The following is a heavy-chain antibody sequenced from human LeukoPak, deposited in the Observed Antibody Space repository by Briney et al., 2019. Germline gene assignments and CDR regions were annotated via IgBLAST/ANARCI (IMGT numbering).Heavy chain of an antibody. CDR2: ISGSGGNT. D-gene: IGHD6-19*01. Sequence: PGGSLRLSCAASGFTFSSYAMSWVRQAPGKGLEWVSAISGSGGNTYYADSVKGRFTISRDNSKNTLYLQMNSLRAEDTAVYYCAKSPMSSGWFDYWGQGTLVTVSS. CDR1: GFTFSSYA. CDR3: AKSPMSSGWFDY. J-gene: IGHJ4*02. V-gene: IGHV3-23*01.